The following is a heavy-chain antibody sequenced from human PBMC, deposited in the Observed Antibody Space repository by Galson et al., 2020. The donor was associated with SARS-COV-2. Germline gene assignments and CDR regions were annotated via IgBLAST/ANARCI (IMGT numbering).Heavy chain of an antibody. CDR3: ATWGVVIITSAFDI. CDR2: FSPQEGET. D-gene: IGHD3-22*01. V-gene: IGHV1-24*01. Sequence: KVSCTLSGHTLTELSMHRVRQTPGKGLEWVGSFSPQEGETNYAQKFQGRVTMTEDTSTETAYLELSSVRSDDTAVYYCATWGVVIITSAFDIWGQGTMVTVSS. J-gene: IGHJ3*02. CDR1: GHTLTELS.